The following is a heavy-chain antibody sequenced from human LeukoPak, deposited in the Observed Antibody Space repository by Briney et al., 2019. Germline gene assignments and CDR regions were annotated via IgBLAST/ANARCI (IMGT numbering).Heavy chain of an antibody. CDR1: DGSIRSSSYY. J-gene: IGHJ6*03. Sequence: SETLSLTCTVSDGSIRSSSYYWGWIRQPPGKGLEWIGYIYYSGSTNYNPSLKSRVTISVDTSKNQFSLKLSSVTAADTAVYYCARKYRYGDYDYYYMDVWGKGTTVTVSS. V-gene: IGHV4-61*05. CDR3: ARKYRYGDYDYYYMDV. D-gene: IGHD4-17*01. CDR2: IYYSGST.